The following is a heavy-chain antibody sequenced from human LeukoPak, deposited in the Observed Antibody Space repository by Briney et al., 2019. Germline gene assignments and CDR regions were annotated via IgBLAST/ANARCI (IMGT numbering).Heavy chain of an antibody. Sequence: GALRLSCAASGFTFSSYAMSWVRQAPGKGLEWVSAISGSGGSTYYADSVKGRFTISRDNSKNTLYLQLNSLRAEDTAVYYCAKLGGNSGNYYRYFDYWGQGTLVTVSS. CDR1: GFTFSSYA. CDR2: ISGSGGST. D-gene: IGHD1-26*01. V-gene: IGHV3-23*01. CDR3: AKLGGNSGNYYRYFDY. J-gene: IGHJ4*02.